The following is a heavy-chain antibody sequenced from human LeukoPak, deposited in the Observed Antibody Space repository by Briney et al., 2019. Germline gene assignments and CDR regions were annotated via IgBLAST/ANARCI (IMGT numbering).Heavy chain of an antibody. V-gene: IGHV3-21*01. Sequence: PGGSLRLSCAASGFTFSSYSMNWVRQAPGKGLEWVSSISSSSSYIYYADSVKGRFTISRDNAKNSLYLQMNSLRAEGTAVYYCARDRPTTVTPGGYWGQGTLVTVSS. CDR2: ISSSSSYI. D-gene: IGHD4-17*01. CDR3: ARDRPTTVTPGGY. CDR1: GFTFSSYS. J-gene: IGHJ4*02.